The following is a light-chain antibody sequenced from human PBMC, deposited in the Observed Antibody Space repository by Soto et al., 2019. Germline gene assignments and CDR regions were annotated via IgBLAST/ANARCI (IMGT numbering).Light chain of an antibody. J-gene: IGLJ2*01. CDR3: QTWGTGIRVV. CDR2: LNSDGSH. V-gene: IGLV4-69*01. Sequence: QLVLTQSPSASASLGASVKLTCTLSSGHSSSAIAWHQQQPEKGPRYLMKLNSDGSHVKGDGIPDRFSGSSSGAERYLTISSLQSEDEADYYCQTWGTGIRVVFGGGTKLTVL. CDR1: SGHSSSA.